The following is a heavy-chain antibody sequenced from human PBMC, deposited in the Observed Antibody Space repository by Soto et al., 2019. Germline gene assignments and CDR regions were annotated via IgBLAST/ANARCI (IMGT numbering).Heavy chain of an antibody. CDR1: GYTFIRYG. Sequence: QVRLVQSAGEVKKPGASVKVSCKTSGYTFIRYGITWVRQAPGQGLEWMGWISPYNDYTNYAQKFQGRVTMTADTSTKTVYLELRPLTSDDTAVYYCARGGFYDGVCGKLSHYGLDVWGQGTTVSVSS. CDR3: ARGGFYDGVCGKLSHYGLDV. CDR2: ISPYNDYT. D-gene: IGHD3-16*01. J-gene: IGHJ6*02. V-gene: IGHV1-18*01.